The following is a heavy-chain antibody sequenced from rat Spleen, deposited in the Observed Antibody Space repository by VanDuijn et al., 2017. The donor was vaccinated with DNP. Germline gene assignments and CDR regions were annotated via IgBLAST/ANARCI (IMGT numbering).Heavy chain of an antibody. D-gene: IGHD1-4*01. CDR1: GFTFSHFP. V-gene: IGHV5-46*01. CDR3: TRDLHFGYNYAFDY. CDR2: ISTSGGDT. J-gene: IGHJ2*01. Sequence: EVQLMESGGGLVLPGRSMKLSCAASGFTFSHFPMAWVRQAPTKGLEWVSTISTSGGDTFYRDSVKGRFTISRDNANNIQYLQMDSLRSEDTATYYCTRDLHFGYNYAFDYWGQGVMVSVSS.